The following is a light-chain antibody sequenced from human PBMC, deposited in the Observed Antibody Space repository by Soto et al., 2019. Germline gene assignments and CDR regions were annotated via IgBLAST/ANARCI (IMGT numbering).Light chain of an antibody. CDR2: GAS. Sequence: EIVLTQSPGTLSLSPGERATLSCRASQSVSSNYLAWYQHKPGQAPSLLIYGASSRANGIPDRFSGSGSGTDFTLTISRLEPEDFAMYYCQQYGTSAPITFGQGTRLEIE. V-gene: IGKV3-20*01. CDR1: QSVSSNY. J-gene: IGKJ5*01. CDR3: QQYGTSAPIT.